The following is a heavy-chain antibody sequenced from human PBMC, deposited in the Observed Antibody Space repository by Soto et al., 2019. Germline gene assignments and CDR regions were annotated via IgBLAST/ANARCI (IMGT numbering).Heavy chain of an antibody. V-gene: IGHV3-23*01. CDR2: ISGSGDNT. CDR1: GFTFDSYA. Sequence: EVQLLESGGGLVQPGGSLRLSCAASGFTFDSYAMNWVRQAPGKGLEWVSTISGSGDNTYYADSVKGRFTISRDNSKNMMYFQMNSLRAEDTAVYYCAKNRGLQYYFDYWGQGTLVTVSS. J-gene: IGHJ4*02. CDR3: AKNRGLQYYFDY.